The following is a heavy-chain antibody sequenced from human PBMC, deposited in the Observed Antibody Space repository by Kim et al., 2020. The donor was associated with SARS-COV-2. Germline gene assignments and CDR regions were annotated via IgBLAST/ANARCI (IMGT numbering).Heavy chain of an antibody. CDR1: GYTFTSNP. J-gene: IGHJ5*02. V-gene: IGHV7-4-1*02. CDR2: INIKTGNP. CDR3: ARGPGAADP. Sequence: ASVKVSCKASGYTFTSNPVHWVRQAPGQGLEWMGWINIKTGNPTYSRGFKGRFVFSLDTSASTAYLQLSSLKAEDTAIYYCARGPGAADPWGQGTVATVS. D-gene: IGHD6-13*01.